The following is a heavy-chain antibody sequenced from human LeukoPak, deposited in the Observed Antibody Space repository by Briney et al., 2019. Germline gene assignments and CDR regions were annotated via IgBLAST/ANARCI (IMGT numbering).Heavy chain of an antibody. CDR3: ARDINADRAFDY. CDR2: IKQDGSEK. V-gene: IGHV3-7*01. J-gene: IGHJ4*02. Sequence: GGSLRLSCAASGFTFSSYAMSWVRQAPGKGLEWVANIKQDGSEKYYVDSVKGRFTISRDNAKNSLYLQMNSLRAEDTAVYYCARDINADRAFDYWGQGTLVTVSS. CDR1: GFTFSSYA. D-gene: IGHD3-10*01.